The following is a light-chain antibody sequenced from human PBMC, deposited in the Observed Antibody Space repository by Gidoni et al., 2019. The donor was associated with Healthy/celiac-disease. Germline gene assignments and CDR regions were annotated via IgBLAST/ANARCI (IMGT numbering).Light chain of an antibody. CDR2: AAS. CDR1: QGISKY. Sequence: DMQLTQSPSSLSASVGDRVTITCRASQGISKYLSWYQQKPGKVPKLLIYAASTLQLGVPSRFSGSGSGTDFTLTISSLQPEDVATYYCQKYYSAPLTFGGGTKVEIK. V-gene: IGKV1-27*01. J-gene: IGKJ4*01. CDR3: QKYYSAPLT.